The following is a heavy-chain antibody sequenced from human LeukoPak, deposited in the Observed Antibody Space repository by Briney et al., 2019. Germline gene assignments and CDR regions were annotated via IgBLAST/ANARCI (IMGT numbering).Heavy chain of an antibody. J-gene: IGHJ4*02. D-gene: IGHD5-18*01. CDR1: GFTVSSNY. Sequence: GGSLRLSCAASGFTVSSNYMSWVRQAPGKGLEWVSVIYTGGSTYYADSVKGRFTISRDNSKNTLYLQMNSLRAEDTAVYYCARALQLWSPFDYWGQGTLVTVSS. V-gene: IGHV3-66*01. CDR2: IYTGGST. CDR3: ARALQLWSPFDY.